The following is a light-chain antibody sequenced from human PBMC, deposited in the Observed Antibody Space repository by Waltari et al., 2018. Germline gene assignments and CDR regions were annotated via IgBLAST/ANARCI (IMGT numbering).Light chain of an antibody. V-gene: IGKV3-15*01. CDR2: DAS. CDR3: QQYNNWPPWT. J-gene: IGKJ1*01. CDR1: QSVSSN. Sequence: IMMPQSPVTLLVSPGERATLPCRASQSVSSNLAWYQQKPGQTPRLLIYDASTRATGIPARFSGSGSGTEFTLTISSLQSEDFAVYYCQQYNNWPPWTFGQGTKVEIK.